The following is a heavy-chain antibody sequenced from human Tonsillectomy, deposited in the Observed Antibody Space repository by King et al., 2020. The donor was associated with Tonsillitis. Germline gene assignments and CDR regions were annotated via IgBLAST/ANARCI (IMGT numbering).Heavy chain of an antibody. CDR3: AKGGSGSSSPFDY. V-gene: IGHV3-23*04. CDR1: GFTFSSYA. J-gene: IGHJ4*02. CDR2: INGSGGST. Sequence: VQLVESGGDLVQPGGSLRLSCAASGFTFSSYAMSWVRQAPGKGLEWVSAINGSGGSTYYADSVKGRFSISRDNSKNTLYLQMNSLGAEDTAVYYCAKGGSGSSSPFDYWGQGTLVTVSS. D-gene: IGHD6-6*01.